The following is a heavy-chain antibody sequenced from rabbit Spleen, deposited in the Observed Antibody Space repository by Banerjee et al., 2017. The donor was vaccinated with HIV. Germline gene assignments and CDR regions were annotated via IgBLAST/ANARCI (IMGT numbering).Heavy chain of an antibody. CDR2: IYATSNGGT. CDR1: GFTLSSYW. D-gene: IGHD8-1*01. Sequence: QEQLVESGGGLVQPEGSLTLTCKASGFTLSSYWMCWVRQAPGKGLEWIACIYATSNGGTFYASWATGRFTCSKTSSTTVTLQMTSLTVADTATYFCARDTGSSFSSYGMDLWGQGTLVTVS. V-gene: IGHV1S45*01. CDR3: ARDTGSSFSSYGMDL. J-gene: IGHJ3*01.